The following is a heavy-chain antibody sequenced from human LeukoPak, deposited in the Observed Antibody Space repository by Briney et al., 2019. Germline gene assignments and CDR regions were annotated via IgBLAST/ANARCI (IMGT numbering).Heavy chain of an antibody. V-gene: IGHV3-53*01. D-gene: IGHD5-12*01. CDR3: ARDRHRYRGINGDGDAFDV. CDR1: GFAVSSNY. CDR2: VYSDGSI. Sequence: GGSLRPSCEASGFAVSSNYISWVRQAPGKGLEWVSIVYSDGSIFHADSVKGRFTMSRDISRNTLDLQMNSLRVEDTAVYFCARDRHRYRGINGDGDAFDVWGQGTMVTVSS. J-gene: IGHJ3*01.